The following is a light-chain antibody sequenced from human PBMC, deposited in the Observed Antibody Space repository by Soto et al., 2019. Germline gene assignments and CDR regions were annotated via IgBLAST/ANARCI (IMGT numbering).Light chain of an antibody. CDR3: SSYTRSSTYV. Sequence: QSVLTQPASVSGSPGQSITISCTGTSSDVGGYNYVSWYQQHPGKAPKLMIYEVSNRPSGVSNRFSGSKSGNTASLTISGLQAEDESDYDCSSYTRSSTYVFGTGNKLTVL. CDR1: SSDVGGYNY. V-gene: IGLV2-14*01. J-gene: IGLJ1*01. CDR2: EVS.